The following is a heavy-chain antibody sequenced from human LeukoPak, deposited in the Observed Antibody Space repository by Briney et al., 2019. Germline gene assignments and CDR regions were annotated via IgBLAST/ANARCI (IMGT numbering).Heavy chain of an antibody. CDR1: GFTFSGYD. D-gene: IGHD6-25*01. CDR3: ARAHVAAGLAFDI. Sequence: GGSLRLSCAASGFTFSGYDMHWLRQATGKGLEWVSGIGIPGDTYYPGSVKGRFTISREDAKNSFYLQMNSLRAEDTAVYYCARAHVAAGLAFDIWGQGTMVTVSS. CDR2: IGIPGDT. J-gene: IGHJ3*02. V-gene: IGHV3-13*01.